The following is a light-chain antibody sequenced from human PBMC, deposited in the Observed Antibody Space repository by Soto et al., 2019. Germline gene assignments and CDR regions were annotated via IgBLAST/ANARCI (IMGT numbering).Light chain of an antibody. Sequence: VMTQYQATLSVSPGERATLSCRASQRVSSNVAWYQQKPGQAPRLLLYGASARATGVPARFSGSGSGTQFTLTISSLQSEDFAVHYCQQYNNWRQTFGHGTKVDIK. V-gene: IGKV3-15*01. CDR1: QRVSSN. CDR2: GAS. CDR3: QQYNNWRQT. J-gene: IGKJ1*01.